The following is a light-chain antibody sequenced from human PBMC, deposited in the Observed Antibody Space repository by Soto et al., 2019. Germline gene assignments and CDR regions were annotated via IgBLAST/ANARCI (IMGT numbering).Light chain of an antibody. V-gene: IGLV2-14*01. Sequence: QYALTQPASVSGSPGQSITISCTGTSSDIGGYNYVSWYQQHPGKAPKLIIYEVSNRPSGVSNRFSGSKSGNTASLTISGLQAEDEAHYYWSSYTSRSTLFGGGTKLTVL. CDR1: SSDIGGYNY. CDR2: EVS. J-gene: IGLJ2*01. CDR3: SSYTSRSTL.